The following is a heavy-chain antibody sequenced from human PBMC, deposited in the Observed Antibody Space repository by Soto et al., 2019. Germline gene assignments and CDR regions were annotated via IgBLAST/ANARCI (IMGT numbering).Heavy chain of an antibody. D-gene: IGHD3-22*01. V-gene: IGHV1-18*04. Sequence: ASVKVSCKASGYTFTSYGISWVRQAPGQGLEWMGWVSAYNGNTNYAQKLQGRVTMTTDTSTSTAYMEMRSLRSDDTAVYYCARGLYYYDSSGYYTADYWGQGNLVTVSS. CDR2: VSAYNGNT. J-gene: IGHJ4*02. CDR1: GYTFTSYG. CDR3: ARGLYYYDSSGYYTADY.